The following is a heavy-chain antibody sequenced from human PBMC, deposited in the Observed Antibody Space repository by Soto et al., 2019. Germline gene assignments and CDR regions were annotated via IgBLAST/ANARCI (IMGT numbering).Heavy chain of an antibody. D-gene: IGHD3-22*01. CDR3: ARQGGYYDSRGRIGFDY. V-gene: IGHV4-39*01. CDR2: IYYSGIT. CDR1: GGSISSSSYY. J-gene: IGHJ4*02. Sequence: SETLSLTCRVSGGSISSSSYYWGWIRQPPGKGLEWIGSIYYSGITYYNPSLKSRLTISVDTSKNQFSLKLNSVTAADTAVYYCARQGGYYDSRGRIGFDYWGQGSLVTVSS.